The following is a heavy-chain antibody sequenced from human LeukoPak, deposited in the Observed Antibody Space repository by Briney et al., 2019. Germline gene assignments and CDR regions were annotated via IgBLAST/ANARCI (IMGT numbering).Heavy chain of an antibody. Sequence: GGSLRHSCAASGFTFNNFGMHWVRQAPGKGLEWVAFIGYEGVHKYYADSVKGRFTISKDNSKATLYLQMNSLRPEDTAVYYCAKDLHGGYSSDSWGQGPLVTVSS. CDR2: IGYEGVHK. CDR1: GFTFNNFG. V-gene: IGHV3-30*02. D-gene: IGHD3-22*01. J-gene: IGHJ4*02. CDR3: AKDLHGGYSSDS.